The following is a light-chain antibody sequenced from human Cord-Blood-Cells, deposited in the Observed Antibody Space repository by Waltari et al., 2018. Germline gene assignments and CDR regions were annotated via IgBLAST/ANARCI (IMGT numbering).Light chain of an antibody. Sequence: DIQLTQSPSFLSASVGDRVTITCRASQGISSYLAWYQQKPGKAPKLLIYAASTLQSGGPSRFSGSGSGTEFTLTISSLQPEDFATYYCQQLNSYPFGPGTKVDIK. CDR3: QQLNSYP. CDR2: AAS. CDR1: QGISSY. J-gene: IGKJ3*01. V-gene: IGKV1-9*01.